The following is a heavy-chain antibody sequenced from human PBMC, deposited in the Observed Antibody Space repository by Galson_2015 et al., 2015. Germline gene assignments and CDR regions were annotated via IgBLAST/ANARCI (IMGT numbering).Heavy chain of an antibody. V-gene: IGHV3-23*01. D-gene: IGHD2-2*01. J-gene: IGHJ4*02. CDR1: GFTFSSYA. CDR3: AKEYMDCSSTSCNDAFDI. CDR2: ISGSGGST. Sequence: SLRLSCAASGFTFSSYAMSWVRQAPGKGLEWVSAISGSGGSTYYADSVKGRFTISRDNSKNTLYLQMNSLRAEDTAVYYCAKEYMDCSSTSCNDAFDIWGQGTLVTVSS.